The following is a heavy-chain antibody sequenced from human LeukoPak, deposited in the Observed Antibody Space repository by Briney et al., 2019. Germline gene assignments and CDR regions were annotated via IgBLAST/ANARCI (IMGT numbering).Heavy chain of an antibody. CDR2: INTNTGNP. J-gene: IGHJ5*02. CDR1: GYTFTSYA. CDR3: ARENYRDQLRSRYNWFDP. V-gene: IGHV7-4-1*04. D-gene: IGHD2-2*01. Sequence: GASVTVSCKASGYTFTSYAMNWVRQAPGQGLEWMGWINTNTGNPTYAQGFTGRFVFSLDTSVSMAYLQISSLKAEDTAVYYCARENYRDQLRSRYNWFDPWGQGTLVTVSS.